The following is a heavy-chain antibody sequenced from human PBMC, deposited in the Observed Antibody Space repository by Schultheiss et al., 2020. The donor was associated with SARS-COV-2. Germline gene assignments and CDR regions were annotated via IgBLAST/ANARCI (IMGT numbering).Heavy chain of an antibody. Sequence: GGSLRLSCAASGFTFSSYSMNWVRQAPGKGLEWVSSISSSSSYIYYADSVKGRFTISRDNAKNSLYLQMNSLRAEDTALYYCAKTSRGYRYGMDVWGQGTTVTVSS. CDR2: ISSSSSYI. CDR3: AKTSRGYRYGMDV. CDR1: GFTFSSYS. V-gene: IGHV3-21*04. D-gene: IGHD3-22*01. J-gene: IGHJ6*02.